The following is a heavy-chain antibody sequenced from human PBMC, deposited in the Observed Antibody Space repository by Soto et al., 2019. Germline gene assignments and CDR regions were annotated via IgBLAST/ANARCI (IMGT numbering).Heavy chain of an antibody. CDR2: VIPVLSIA. CDR3: ARAAELNLRYDTSGYYFDS. J-gene: IGHJ4*02. V-gene: IGHV1-69*02. D-gene: IGHD3-22*01. Sequence: QVQLVQSGAEVKKPGSSVKVSCETSGGTFSSYTVNWVRQAPGQGLEWMGRVIPVLSIANYAQRFQGRVTITADKSTRTAYMERSGLRSEDTAVYYCARAAELNLRYDTSGYYFDSWGQGTLVTVSS. CDR1: GGTFSSYT.